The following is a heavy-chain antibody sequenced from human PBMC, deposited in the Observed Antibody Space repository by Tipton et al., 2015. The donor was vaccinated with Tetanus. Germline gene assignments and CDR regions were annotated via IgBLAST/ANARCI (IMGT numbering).Heavy chain of an antibody. V-gene: IGHV3-7*01. CDR2: IQPDGSES. J-gene: IGHJ5*02. CDR1: GFIFSDHW. D-gene: IGHD1-14*01. CDR3: VTGTLRYGA. Sequence: GSLRLSCVASGFIFSDHWMSWVRQAPGKGLEWVASIQPDGSESHFVDSVKGRFTISRDNTKNSLYLQMNGLRNEDTAVYYCVTGTLRYGAWGQGTLVTVSS.